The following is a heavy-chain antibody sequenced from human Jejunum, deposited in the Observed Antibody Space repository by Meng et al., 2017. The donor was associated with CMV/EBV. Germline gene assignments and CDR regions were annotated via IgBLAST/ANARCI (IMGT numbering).Heavy chain of an antibody. CDR2: IKPDGSEI. CDR3: ASGNDFNI. D-gene: IGHD1-1*01. J-gene: IGHJ3*02. Sequence: LACADSGFPFSIHWLSWVRQPPGKGPEWVASIKPDGSEIQYVGSLRGRFTVSRDNARKSLYLQMNSLTAEDTAVYYCASGNDFNIWGQGTLVTVSS. CDR1: GFPFSIHW. V-gene: IGHV3-7*01.